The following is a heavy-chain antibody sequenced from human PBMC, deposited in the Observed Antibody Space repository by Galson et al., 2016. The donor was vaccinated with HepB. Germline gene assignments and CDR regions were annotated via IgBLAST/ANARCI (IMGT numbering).Heavy chain of an antibody. D-gene: IGHD2-15*01. V-gene: IGHV3-30-3*01. Sequence: SLRLSCAVSGFTFSRYVMYWVRQAPGKGLVWVAVLSYDGSNEYYADSVKGRFTISRDNSKNTLYLQMNSLRGEDTAVYYCASEILGHCSGGSCYTGDHWGQGTLVTVSS. CDR3: ASEILGHCSGGSCYTGDH. J-gene: IGHJ4*02. CDR2: LSYDGSNE. CDR1: GFTFSRYV.